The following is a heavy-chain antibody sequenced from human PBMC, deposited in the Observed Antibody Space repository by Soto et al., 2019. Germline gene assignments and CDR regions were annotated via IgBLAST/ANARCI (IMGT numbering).Heavy chain of an antibody. CDR1: GFSLSADGVA. CDR2: IYWDDDT. CDR3: AHAYGGTSWPNDAFDV. V-gene: IGHV2-5*02. Sequence: ITLKESGPPLVNPTQSLTLTCTFSGFSLSADGVAVGWIRQPPGKALEWLALIYWDDDTHYRPSLKSRLTLTKDTSKTHVVLTMSNLDPVDTATYYCAHAYGGTSWPNDAFDVWGQGTVVTVSS. D-gene: IGHD2-2*01. J-gene: IGHJ3*01.